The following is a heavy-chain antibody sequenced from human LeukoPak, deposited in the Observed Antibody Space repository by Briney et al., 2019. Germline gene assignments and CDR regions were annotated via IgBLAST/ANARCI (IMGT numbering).Heavy chain of an antibody. Sequence: ASVKVSCKASGGTFSSYAISWVRQAPGQGLEWMGGIIPLFGTANYAQKFQGRVTITADKSTSTAYMELSSLRSEDTAVYYCANLQGDSSSYHLDEAWGQGTLVTVSS. V-gene: IGHV1-69*06. CDR2: IIPLFGTA. D-gene: IGHD6-13*01. CDR3: ANLQGDSSSYHLDEA. J-gene: IGHJ5*02. CDR1: GGTFSSYA.